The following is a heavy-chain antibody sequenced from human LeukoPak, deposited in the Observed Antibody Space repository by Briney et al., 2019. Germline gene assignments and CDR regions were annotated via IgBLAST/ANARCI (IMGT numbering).Heavy chain of an antibody. Sequence: GGSLRLSCAASGFTFSSYGMSWVRQAPGKGLEWVSAISGSGGSTYYADSVKGRFTISRDNSKNTLYLQMNSLRAEDTAVYYCARGVSSSWYLDWFDPWGQGTLVTVSS. V-gene: IGHV3-23*01. J-gene: IGHJ5*02. CDR2: ISGSGGST. CDR3: ARGVSSSWYLDWFDP. CDR1: GFTFSSYG. D-gene: IGHD6-13*01.